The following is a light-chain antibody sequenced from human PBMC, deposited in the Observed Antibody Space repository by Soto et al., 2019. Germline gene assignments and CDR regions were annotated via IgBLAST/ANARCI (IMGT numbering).Light chain of an antibody. V-gene: IGLV4-69*01. J-gene: IGLJ3*02. CDR2: LNSDGSH. CDR3: QTWGTGPWV. CDR1: SGHSSYA. Sequence: QSVLTQSPSASASLGASVKLTCTLSSGHSSYAIAWHQQQPEKGPRYLMKLNSDGSHSEGDGIPDRFSGSSSGAERYLTISSLPSEDEADYYCQTWGTGPWVFGGGTKLTVL.